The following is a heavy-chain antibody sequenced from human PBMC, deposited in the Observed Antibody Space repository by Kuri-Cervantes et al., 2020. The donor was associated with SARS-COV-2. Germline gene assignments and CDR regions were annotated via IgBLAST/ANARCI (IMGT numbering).Heavy chain of an antibody. CDR2: IYYSGST. CDR1: GGSISSNY. CDR3: ARDSRKNSGWYIDY. D-gene: IGHD6-19*01. V-gene: IGHV4-59*01. J-gene: IGHJ4*02. Sequence: SETLSLTCTVSGGSISSNYWSWIRQPPGKGLEWIDYIYYSGSTNYSPSLKSRVAISVDTSKNQFSRKLSSVTAADTAVYYCARDSRKNSGWYIDYWGQGTLVTVSS.